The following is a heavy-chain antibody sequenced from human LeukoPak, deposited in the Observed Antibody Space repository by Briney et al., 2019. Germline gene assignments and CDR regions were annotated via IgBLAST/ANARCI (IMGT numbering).Heavy chain of an antibody. V-gene: IGHV4-61*02. Sequence: SETLSLTCTVSGGSISSGSYYWSWIRQPAGKGLEWIGRIYTSGSTNYNPSLKSRVTISVDTSKNQFSLKLSSVTAADTAVYYCGRRDGWGSYYYYNYYMDVGGKGPTVTISS. CDR3: GRRDGWGSYYYYNYYMDV. D-gene: IGHD3-10*01. CDR1: GGSISSGSYY. J-gene: IGHJ6*03. CDR2: IYTSGST.